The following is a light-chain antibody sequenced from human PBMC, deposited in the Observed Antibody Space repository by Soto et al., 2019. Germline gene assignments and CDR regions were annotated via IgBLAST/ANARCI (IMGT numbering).Light chain of an antibody. CDR3: QSYDLSLRNYV. V-gene: IGLV2-14*01. Sequence: QSALSQPASVSGSPGQSITISCAGTSSDVGGYNYVSWYQQHPGKAPKLMISEVSNRPSGVSNRFSGSKSGTSASLAIIRLQAEDEGDYYCQSYDLSLRNYVFGSGTKLTVL. CDR2: EVS. CDR1: SSDVGGYNY. J-gene: IGLJ1*01.